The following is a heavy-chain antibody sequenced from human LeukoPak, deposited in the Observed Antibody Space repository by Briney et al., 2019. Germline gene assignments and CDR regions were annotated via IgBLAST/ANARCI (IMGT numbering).Heavy chain of an antibody. CDR3: ARDRARYYYDSSGSFDY. CDR1: GFTFSSYE. V-gene: IGHV3-48*03. CDR2: ISSSGSTI. J-gene: IGHJ4*02. Sequence: GGSLRLSCAASGFTFSSYEMNWVRQAPGKGLEWVSYISSSGSTIYYADSVKGRFTISRDNAKNSLYLQMNSLTADDTAVYYCARDRARYYYDSSGSFDYWGQGTLVTVSS. D-gene: IGHD3-22*01.